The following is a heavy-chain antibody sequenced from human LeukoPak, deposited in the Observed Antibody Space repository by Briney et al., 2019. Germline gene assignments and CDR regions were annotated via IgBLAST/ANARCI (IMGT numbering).Heavy chain of an antibody. D-gene: IGHD1-14*01. Sequence: GESLKISCKGSGYSFSNYWIGWVRQMPGKGLEGMGIIYPGDSDLRYSPSFQGQVTISADKSISTAYLQWSIRHAADTASHYFARQGYNRTCDRSLAHWGQGPQVHVSS. CDR1: GYSFSNYW. J-gene: IGHJ4*02. CDR2: IYPGDSDL. V-gene: IGHV5-51*01. CDR3: ARQGYNRTCDRSLAH.